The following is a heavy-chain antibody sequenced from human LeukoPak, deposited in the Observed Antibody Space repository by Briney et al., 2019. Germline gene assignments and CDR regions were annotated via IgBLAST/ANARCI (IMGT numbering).Heavy chain of an antibody. CDR3: ARGHILVVPAAGFDAFDI. V-gene: IGHV1-8*03. D-gene: IGHD2-2*01. Sequence: ASVKVSCKASGYTFTSYDINWVRQATGQGVEWMGWMNPNSGNTGYAQKFQGRVTITRNTSISTAYMELSSLRSEDTAVYYCARGHILVVPAAGFDAFDIWGQGTMVTVSS. CDR2: MNPNSGNT. CDR1: GYTFTSYD. J-gene: IGHJ3*02.